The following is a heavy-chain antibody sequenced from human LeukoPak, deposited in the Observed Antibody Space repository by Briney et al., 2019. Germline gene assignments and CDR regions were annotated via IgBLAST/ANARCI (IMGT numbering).Heavy chain of an antibody. CDR2: ISYDGSNK. CDR1: GFTFSSYG. D-gene: IGHD2-2*01. Sequence: PGGSLRLSCAASGFTFSSYGMHWVRQAPGKGLEWVAVISYDGSNKYYADSMKGRFTISRDNSKNTLYLQMNSLRAEDTAVYYCAKDLLGYCSSTSCSRYYGMDVWGQGTTVTVSS. V-gene: IGHV3-30*18. J-gene: IGHJ6*02. CDR3: AKDLLGYCSSTSCSRYYGMDV.